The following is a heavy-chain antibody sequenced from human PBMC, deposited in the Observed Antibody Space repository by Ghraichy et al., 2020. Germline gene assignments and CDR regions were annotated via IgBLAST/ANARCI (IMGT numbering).Heavy chain of an antibody. D-gene: IGHD3-10*01. V-gene: IGHV4-59*01. Sequence: SETLSLTCTISSGSINGYFWSWIRQPPGKGLEWIGYIHHTGSANYNPSLRSRVTMSADTSKNQFSLRLTSVTAADTAEYYCARVGGRVRGVYSLAYWGQGTPVTVSS. CDR1: SGSINGYF. J-gene: IGHJ4*02. CDR3: ARVGGRVRGVYSLAY. CDR2: IHHTGSA.